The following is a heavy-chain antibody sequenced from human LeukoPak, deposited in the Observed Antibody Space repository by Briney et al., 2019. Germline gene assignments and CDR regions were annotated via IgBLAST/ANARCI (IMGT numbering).Heavy chain of an antibody. CDR1: GFTFSSYW. CDR2: IKQDGSEK. D-gene: IGHD5-12*01. Sequence: GGSLRLSCAASGFTFSSYWMSWVRQAPGKGLEWVANIKQDGSEKYYVDSVKGRFTISRDNAKNSLYLQMNSLRAEDTAVYYCARADIVAMIMRYYYYDMDVWGQGTTVTVSS. V-gene: IGHV3-7*01. J-gene: IGHJ6*02. CDR3: ARADIVAMIMRYYYYDMDV.